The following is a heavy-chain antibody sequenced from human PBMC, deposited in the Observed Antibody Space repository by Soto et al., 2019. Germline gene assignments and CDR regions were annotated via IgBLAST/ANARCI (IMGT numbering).Heavy chain of an antibody. CDR3: ARLTIVGTNPYLFDY. Sequence: QLQLQESGPRLMKPSETLSLTCGVSGGSTLISSYYCAWIRQPPGKGLEWIGSMYYSGSTYYNPSLKSRVAMSVDTSKNQFSLRLNSVTAADTAVYYCARLTIVGTNPYLFDYWGQGILVTVSS. CDR2: MYYSGST. J-gene: IGHJ4*02. V-gene: IGHV4-39*01. D-gene: IGHD1-26*01. CDR1: GGSTLISSYY.